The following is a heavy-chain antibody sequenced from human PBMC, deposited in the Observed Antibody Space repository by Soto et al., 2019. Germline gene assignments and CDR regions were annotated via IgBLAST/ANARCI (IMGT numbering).Heavy chain of an antibody. D-gene: IGHD1-1*01. CDR2: ISAHNGNT. CDR1: GYGFTTYG. J-gene: IGHJ4*02. Sequence: QIHLVQSGAEVKKPGASVKVSCKGSGYGFTTYGITWVRQAPGQGLEWMAWISAHNGNTNYAQKLLGRVTVTRDTSTSTAYMELRNLRSDDTAVYYCARGRYGDYWGQGALVNVSS. V-gene: IGHV1-18*01. CDR3: ARGRYGDY.